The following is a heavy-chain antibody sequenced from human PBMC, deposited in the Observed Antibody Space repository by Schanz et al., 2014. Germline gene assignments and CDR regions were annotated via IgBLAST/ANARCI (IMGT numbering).Heavy chain of an antibody. CDR1: GFTFTSYG. Sequence: QVQLVQSGAEVKKPGASMKVSCKTSGFTFTSYGLSWVRQAPGQGLEWMGWISDYNGNTNYAQKLQGRVTMTTDTSTSTAYMELRSLRSDDTAVYYCARGSPPYCTSTSCYLEPWGQGTLVTVSS. CDR3: ARGSPPYCTSTSCYLEP. V-gene: IGHV1-18*01. CDR2: ISDYNGNT. J-gene: IGHJ5*02. D-gene: IGHD2-2*01.